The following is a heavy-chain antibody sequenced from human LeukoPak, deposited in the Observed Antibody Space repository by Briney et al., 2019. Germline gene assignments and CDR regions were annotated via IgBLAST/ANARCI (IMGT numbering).Heavy chain of an antibody. D-gene: IGHD5-12*01. Sequence: PGGSLRLSCAASGFTFRTHWMTSVRQAPGKGLEWVANIQKDGTEKNYVNSVKGRFTISRDNAKNSLYLQMNSLRVEDTAVYYCARDSGNSGYDVHDYWGQGTLVTVSS. J-gene: IGHJ4*02. CDR1: GFTFRTHW. CDR3: ARDSGNSGYDVHDY. CDR2: IQKDGTEK. V-gene: IGHV3-7*01.